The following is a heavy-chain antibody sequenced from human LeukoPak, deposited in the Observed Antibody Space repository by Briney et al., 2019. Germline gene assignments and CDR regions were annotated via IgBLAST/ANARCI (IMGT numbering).Heavy chain of an antibody. D-gene: IGHD1-1*01. CDR1: GESFSAYY. Sequence: SETLSLTCAVYGESFSAYYWTWIRRAPGKGLEFIGEINHSGSTSYNPSLQSRVTISVDTSKNQFSLKLSSVTAADTAVYYCAGAPNWNLPPNYCYMDVWGKGTTVTVSS. V-gene: IGHV4-34*01. J-gene: IGHJ6*03. CDR3: AGAPNWNLPPNYCYMDV. CDR2: INHSGST.